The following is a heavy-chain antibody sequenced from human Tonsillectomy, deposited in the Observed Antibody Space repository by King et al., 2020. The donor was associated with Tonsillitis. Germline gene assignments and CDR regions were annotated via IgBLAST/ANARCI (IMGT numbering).Heavy chain of an antibody. Sequence: QLQESGPGVVRPSETLSLTCTVSGGSISSGDHYWAWIRQPPGKGLEWIAYMYYSGTIFYNPSLKSRITISGGASENRFSLKLSSGTAADTAVYFCARYVSGSFDYWGQGALVTVSS. CDR3: ARYVSGSFDY. CDR1: GGSISSGDHY. CDR2: MYYSGTI. V-gene: IGHV4-39*01. J-gene: IGHJ4*02. D-gene: IGHD1-26*01.